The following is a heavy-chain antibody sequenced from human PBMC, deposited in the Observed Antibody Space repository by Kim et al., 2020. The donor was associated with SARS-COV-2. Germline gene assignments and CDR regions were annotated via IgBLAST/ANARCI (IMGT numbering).Heavy chain of an antibody. V-gene: IGHV3-43*02. CDR3: AKARDHRTSRALPGY. J-gene: IGHJ4*02. CDR1: GFTFDDYA. Sequence: GGSLRLSCAASGFTFDDYAMHWVRQAPGKGLEWVSLISGDGGSTYYADSVKGRFTISRDNSKNSLYLQMNSLRTEDTALYYCAKARDHRTSRALPGYWGQGTLVTVSS. CDR2: ISGDGGST. D-gene: IGHD2-2*01.